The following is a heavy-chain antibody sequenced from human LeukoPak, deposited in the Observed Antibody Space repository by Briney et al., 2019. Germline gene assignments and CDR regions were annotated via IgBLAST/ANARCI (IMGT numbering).Heavy chain of an antibody. Sequence: ASVKVSCKASGYTFTGYYMHWVRQAPGQGLEWMGWMNPNSGGTNYAQKFQGRVTMARNTSISTAYMELSSLRSEDTAVYYCARGVPSRLDRGYPISFHFDYWGQGTLVTVSS. CDR1: GYTFTGYY. V-gene: IGHV1-2*02. D-gene: IGHD3-22*01. J-gene: IGHJ4*02. CDR2: MNPNSGGT. CDR3: ARGVPSRLDRGYPISFHFDY.